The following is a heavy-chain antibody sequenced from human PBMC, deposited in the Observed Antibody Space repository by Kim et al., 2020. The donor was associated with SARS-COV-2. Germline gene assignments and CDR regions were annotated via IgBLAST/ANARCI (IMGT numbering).Heavy chain of an antibody. CDR1: GFTFSSYA. Sequence: GGSLRLSCAASGFTFSSYAMHWVRQAPGKGLEWVAVISYDGSNKYYADSVKGRFTISRDNSKNTLYLQMNSLRAEDTAVYYCARAKWEPTSYWGQGTLVTVSS. CDR2: ISYDGSNK. V-gene: IGHV3-30-3*01. J-gene: IGHJ4*02. D-gene: IGHD1-26*01. CDR3: ARAKWEPTSY.